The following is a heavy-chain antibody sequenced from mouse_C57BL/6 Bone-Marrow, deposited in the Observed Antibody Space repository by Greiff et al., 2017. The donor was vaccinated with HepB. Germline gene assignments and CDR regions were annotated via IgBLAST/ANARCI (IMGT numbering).Heavy chain of an antibody. CDR2: IRSKSNNYAT. CDR3: VSYSNHAYYYAMDY. J-gene: IGHJ4*01. Sequence: EVKVIESGGGLVQPKGSLKLSCAASGFSFNTYAMNWVRQAPGKGLEWVARIRSKSNNYATYYADSVKARFTISRDDSESMLYLQMNNLKTEDTAMYYCVSYSNHAYYYAMDYWGQGTSVTVSS. CDR1: GFSFNTYA. V-gene: IGHV10-1*01. D-gene: IGHD2-5*01.